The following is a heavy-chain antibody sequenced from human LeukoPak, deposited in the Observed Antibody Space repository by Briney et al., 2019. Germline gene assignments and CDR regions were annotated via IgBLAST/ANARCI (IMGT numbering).Heavy chain of an antibody. CDR3: ARSLLVVPDASGEHDAFDM. CDR2: IIPIFGTA. J-gene: IGHJ3*02. CDR1: GGTFSSYA. Sequence: SVKVSCKASGGTFSSYAISWVRQAPGQGLEWMGGIIPIFGTANYAQKFQGRVTITTDESTSTAYMELSSLRSEDTAVYYCARSLLVVPDASGEHDAFDMWGQGTMVTVSS. V-gene: IGHV1-69*05. D-gene: IGHD2-8*02.